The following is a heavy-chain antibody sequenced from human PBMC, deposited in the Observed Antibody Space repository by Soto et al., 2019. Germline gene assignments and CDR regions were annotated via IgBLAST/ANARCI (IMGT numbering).Heavy chain of an antibody. Sequence: SETLSLTCTVSGGSISSYYWSWIRQPPGKGLEWIGYIYYSGSTNYNPSLKSRVTISVDTSKNQFSLKLSSVTAADTAVYYCARRYGWGFDYWGQGTLVTVSS. CDR3: ARRYGWGFDY. D-gene: IGHD3-10*01. CDR1: GGSISSYY. CDR2: IYYSGST. V-gene: IGHV4-59*08. J-gene: IGHJ4*02.